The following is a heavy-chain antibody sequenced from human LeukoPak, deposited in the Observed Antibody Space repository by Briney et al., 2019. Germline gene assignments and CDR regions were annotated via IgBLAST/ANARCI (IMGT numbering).Heavy chain of an antibody. D-gene: IGHD6-6*01. CDR2: TYYRSKWYN. CDR1: GDSVSSNSAA. CDR3: ARVRRIAARFVGDDYYYYVDV. V-gene: IGHV6-1*01. Sequence: SQTLSLTCAISGDSVSSNSAAWNWIRQSPSRGLEWLGRTYYRSKWYNDYAVSVKSRITINPDTSKNQFSLQLNSVTPEDTAVYYCARVRRIAARFVGDDYYYYVDVWGKGTTVTVSS. J-gene: IGHJ6*03.